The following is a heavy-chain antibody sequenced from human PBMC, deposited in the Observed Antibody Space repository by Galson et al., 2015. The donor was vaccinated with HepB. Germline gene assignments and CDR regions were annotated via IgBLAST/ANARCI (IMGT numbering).Heavy chain of an antibody. CDR1: GFTFSSYS. J-gene: IGHJ4*02. D-gene: IGHD3-3*01. CDR2: ISSSSSTI. V-gene: IGHV3-48*02. Sequence: SLRLSCAASGFTFSSYSMNWVRQAPGKGLEWVSYISSSSSTIYYADSVKGRFTISRDNAKNSLYLQMNSLRDEDTAVYYCARDAALRVRGLAPFDYWGQGTLVTVSS. CDR3: ARDAALRVRGLAPFDY.